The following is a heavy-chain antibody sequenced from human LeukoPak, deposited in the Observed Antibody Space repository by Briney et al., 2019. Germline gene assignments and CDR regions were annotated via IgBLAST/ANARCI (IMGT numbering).Heavy chain of an antibody. CDR3: AGDPGLALYYYYGMDV. D-gene: IGHD3-9*01. CDR2: ISAYNGNT. Sequence: ASVKVSCKASGYTFTSYGISWVRQAPGQGLEWMGWISAYNGNTNYAQKLQGRVTMTTDTSTSTAYMELRSLRSDDTAVYYCAGDPGLALYYYYGMDVWGQGTTVTVSS. J-gene: IGHJ6*02. CDR1: GYTFTSYG. V-gene: IGHV1-18*01.